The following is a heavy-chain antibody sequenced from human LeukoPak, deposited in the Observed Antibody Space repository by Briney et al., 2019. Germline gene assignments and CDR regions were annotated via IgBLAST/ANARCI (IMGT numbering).Heavy chain of an antibody. V-gene: IGHV3-30*02. D-gene: IGHD6-19*01. CDR1: GFTFSSYG. Sequence: GRSLRLSCAASGFTFSSYGMHWVRQAPGKGLEWVAFIRYDGSNKYYADSVKGRFTISRDNSKNTLYLQMNSLRPEDTAVYYCAKTLRPGYSSAWNTPESWGQGTLVTVSS. CDR2: IRYDGSNK. CDR3: AKTLRPGYSSAWNTPES. J-gene: IGHJ5*02.